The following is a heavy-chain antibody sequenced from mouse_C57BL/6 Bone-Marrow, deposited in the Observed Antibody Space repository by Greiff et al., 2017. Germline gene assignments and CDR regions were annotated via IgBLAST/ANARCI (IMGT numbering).Heavy chain of an antibody. CDR2: ISDGGSYT. V-gene: IGHV5-4*01. Sequence: EVKLEESGGGLVKPGGSLKLSCAASGFTFSSYAMSWVRQTPEKRLEWVATISDGGSYTYYPDNVKGRFTISRDNAKNNLYLQMSHLKSEDTAMYYCARDLLITTVVAPFAYWGQGTLVTVSA. J-gene: IGHJ3*01. D-gene: IGHD1-1*01. CDR1: GFTFSSYA. CDR3: ARDLLITTVVAPFAY.